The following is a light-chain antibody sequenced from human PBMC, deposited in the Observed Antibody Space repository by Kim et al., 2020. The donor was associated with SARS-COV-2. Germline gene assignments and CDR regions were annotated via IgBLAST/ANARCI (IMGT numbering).Light chain of an antibody. CDR2: YDS. CDR3: QVWDSSSDDRV. CDR1: KIGSKS. Sequence: SYELTQPPSVSVAPGKTARITCGGNKIGSKSVHWYQQKSGQAPVLVIYYDSDRPSGIPERFSGSNSGNTATLTISRVEAGDEADYYCQVWDSSSDDRVFG. V-gene: IGLV3-21*04. J-gene: IGLJ3*02.